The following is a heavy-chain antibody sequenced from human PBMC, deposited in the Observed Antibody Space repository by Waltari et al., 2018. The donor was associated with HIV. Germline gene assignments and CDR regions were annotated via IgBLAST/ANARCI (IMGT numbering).Heavy chain of an antibody. Sequence: EVQLVESGGGSVQPGGSLRLYCAASGFTFPSYWRHWVRQAPGKGLVWVSRINLDGSTTTYADSVKGRFTISRDNAKSTLYLQMSSLRAEDTAMYYCARDFRSPKGDFDYWGQGTLVSVSS. CDR2: INLDGSTT. V-gene: IGHV3-74*01. J-gene: IGHJ4*02. CDR3: ARDFRSPKGDFDY. D-gene: IGHD3-16*01. CDR1: GFTFPSYW.